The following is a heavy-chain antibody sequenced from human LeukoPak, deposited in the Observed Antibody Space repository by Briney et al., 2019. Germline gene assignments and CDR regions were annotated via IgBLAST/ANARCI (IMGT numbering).Heavy chain of an antibody. CDR3: ARGKGIAAAGPYLFDY. CDR2: INPNSGGT. D-gene: IGHD6-13*01. J-gene: IGHJ4*02. V-gene: IGHV1-2*02. CDR1: GYTFTGYY. Sequence: ASVKVSCKASGYTFTGYYMHWVRQAPGQGLEWMGWINPNSGGTNYAQKFQGRVTMTRDTSISTAYMELSRLRSDDTAVYYCARGKGIAAAGPYLFDYWGQGTLVTVSS.